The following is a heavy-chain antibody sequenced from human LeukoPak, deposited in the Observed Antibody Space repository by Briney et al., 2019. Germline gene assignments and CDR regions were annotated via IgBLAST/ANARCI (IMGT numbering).Heavy chain of an antibody. D-gene: IGHD6-13*01. J-gene: IGHJ4*02. CDR3: ARSKGRAAAGPYDY. Sequence: SETLSLTCAVYGGSFSGYYWSWIRQPPGKGLEWIGEINHSGSTNYNPSLKSRVTISVDTSKNQFSLKLSSVTAADTAVYYCARSKGRAAAGPYDYWGQGTLVTVSS. CDR1: GGSFSGYY. CDR2: INHSGST. V-gene: IGHV4-34*01.